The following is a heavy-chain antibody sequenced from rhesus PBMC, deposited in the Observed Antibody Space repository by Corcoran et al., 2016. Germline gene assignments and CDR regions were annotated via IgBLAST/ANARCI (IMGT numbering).Heavy chain of an antibody. CDR1: GASISSPY. CDR3: AREYCSGGVCYEGWYGLDS. D-gene: IGHD2-8*01. Sequence: QVQLQESSPGLVKPSETLPITCAGSGASISSPYWSWIRQALSKGLAGLVGIYVSGGSTDYNPSLKSRVTSSIDTSKNQFSLKLSSVTASDTAVYYCAREYCSGGVCYEGWYGLDSWGQGVVVTVSS. J-gene: IGHJ6*01. V-gene: IGHV4S2*01. CDR2: IYVSGGST.